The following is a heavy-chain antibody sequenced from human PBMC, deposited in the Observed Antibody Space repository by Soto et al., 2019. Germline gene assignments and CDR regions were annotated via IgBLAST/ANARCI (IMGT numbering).Heavy chain of an antibody. CDR2: INPSGGST. Sequence: ASVKVSCKASGYTFTSYYMHWVRQAPGQGLEWMGIINPSGGSTSYAQKFQGRVTMTRDTSTSIVYMELSSLRSEDTAVYYCAREREGLKDIVVVVAAEDGMDVWGQGTTVTVSS. CDR3: AREREGLKDIVVVVAAEDGMDV. V-gene: IGHV1-46*01. CDR1: GYTFTSYY. D-gene: IGHD2-15*01. J-gene: IGHJ6*02.